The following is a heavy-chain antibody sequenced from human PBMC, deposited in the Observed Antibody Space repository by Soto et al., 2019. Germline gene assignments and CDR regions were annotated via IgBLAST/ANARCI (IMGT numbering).Heavy chain of an antibody. Sequence: SETLSLTCIVSGGSISSGDYYWSWVRQPPGKGLEWIGYIYYSGSAYYNPSLKTRLAMSVDTSNNHFSLKLSSVTVADTAVYYCARINIAGTFYYDNWGQGTPVTVSS. CDR3: ARINIAGTFYYDN. CDR1: GGSISSGDYY. V-gene: IGHV4-30-4*01. D-gene: IGHD6-13*01. CDR2: IYYSGSA. J-gene: IGHJ4*02.